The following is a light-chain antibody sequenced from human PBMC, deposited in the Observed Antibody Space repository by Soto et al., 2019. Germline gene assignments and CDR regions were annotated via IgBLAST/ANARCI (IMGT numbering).Light chain of an antibody. J-gene: IGKJ2*01. V-gene: IGKV3-20*01. CDR3: RQYDSSPYT. Sequence: EIVLTQSPGTLSLSPGERATLSCRASQSVSSSYLARYQQKPGQAPRLLIYGASSRATGIPDRFSGSGSGTDFTLTTSRLEPEAFGAYYVRQYDSSPYTFGQGTKLEIQ. CDR2: GAS. CDR1: QSVSSSY.